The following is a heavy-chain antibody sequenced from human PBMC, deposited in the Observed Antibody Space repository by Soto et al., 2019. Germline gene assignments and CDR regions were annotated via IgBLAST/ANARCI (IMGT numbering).Heavy chain of an antibody. CDR2: ISWNSGSI. Sequence: VQLVESGGGLVQPGRSLRLSCAASGFTFDDYAMHWVRQAPGKGLEWVSGISWNSGSIGYADSVKGRFTISRDNAKNSLYLQMNSLRAEDTALYYCAKGAVAGHHFDYWGQGTLVTVSS. CDR3: AKGAVAGHHFDY. J-gene: IGHJ4*02. V-gene: IGHV3-9*01. CDR1: GFTFDDYA. D-gene: IGHD6-19*01.